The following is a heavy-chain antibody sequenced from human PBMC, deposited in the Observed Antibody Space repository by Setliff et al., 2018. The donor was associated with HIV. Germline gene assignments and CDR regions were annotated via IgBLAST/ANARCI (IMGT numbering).Heavy chain of an antibody. J-gene: IGHJ4*02. D-gene: IGHD6-19*01. CDR3: ARGDWYDFFDY. Sequence: SETLSLTCAVSGGSISSSNWWSWVRQPPGKGLEWIGEIYHSGYTHYNPSLKSRVNISVDTSKNQFSLKLSSVTAADTAVYYCARGDWYDFFDYWGQGTLVTVSS. V-gene: IGHV4-4*02. CDR1: GGSISSSNW. CDR2: IYHSGYT.